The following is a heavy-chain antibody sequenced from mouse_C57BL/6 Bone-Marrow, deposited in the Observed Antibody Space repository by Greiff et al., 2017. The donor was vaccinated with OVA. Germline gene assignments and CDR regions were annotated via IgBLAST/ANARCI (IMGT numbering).Heavy chain of an antibody. CDR3: ARHGITTVVDRYWYFDV. CDR2: ISNLAYSI. V-gene: IGHV5-15*01. J-gene: IGHJ1*03. D-gene: IGHD1-1*01. Sequence: EVHLLESGGGLVQPGGSLKLSCAASGFTFSDYGMAWVRQAPRKGPEWVAFISNLAYSIYYADTVTGRFTISRENAKNTLYLEMSSLRSEDTAMYYCARHGITTVVDRYWYFDVWDTGTTVTVSS. CDR1: GFTFSDYG.